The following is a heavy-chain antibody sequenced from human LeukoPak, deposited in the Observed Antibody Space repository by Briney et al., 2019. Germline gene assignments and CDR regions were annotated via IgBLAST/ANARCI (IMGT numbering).Heavy chain of an antibody. J-gene: IGHJ4*02. CDR1: GFTFNNYA. D-gene: IGHD3-9*01. Sequence: GGSLRLSCAASGFTFNNYAMSWVRQAPGKGLEWVSGISGSGGSTYYADSVKGRFTISRDNSKNTLYLQMNSLRAEDTAVYYCAKATTFDWLPLDYWGQGTLVTVSS. V-gene: IGHV3-23*01. CDR3: AKATTFDWLPLDY. CDR2: ISGSGGST.